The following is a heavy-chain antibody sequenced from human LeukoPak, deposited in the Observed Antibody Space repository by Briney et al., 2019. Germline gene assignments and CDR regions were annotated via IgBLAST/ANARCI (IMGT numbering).Heavy chain of an antibody. V-gene: IGHV3-23*01. CDR1: GFTFSSHA. Sequence: GGSLRLSCAASGFTFSSHAMNWVRQAPGKGLEWVSAISGSGTSTYYTDSVEGRFTISRDNSKNTLSLQMNSLRAEDTAVYYCASWDIVVVPAASPNDYWGQGTLVTVSS. D-gene: IGHD2-2*01. CDR3: ASWDIVVVPAASPNDY. J-gene: IGHJ4*02. CDR2: ISGSGTST.